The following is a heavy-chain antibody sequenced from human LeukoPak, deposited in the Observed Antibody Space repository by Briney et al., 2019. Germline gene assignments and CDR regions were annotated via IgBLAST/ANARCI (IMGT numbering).Heavy chain of an antibody. Sequence: PGGSLRLSCAASGFTFSAYWMTWVRQAPGKGLEWVANIKEDGTEKNCVDSVKGRFTISRDNVKKSLYLEMNSLRVEDTAVYYCARGRWSDYWGQGTQVTVSS. V-gene: IGHV3-7*01. J-gene: IGHJ4*02. CDR1: GFTFSAYW. CDR2: IKEDGTEK. CDR3: ARGRWSDY. D-gene: IGHD5-24*01.